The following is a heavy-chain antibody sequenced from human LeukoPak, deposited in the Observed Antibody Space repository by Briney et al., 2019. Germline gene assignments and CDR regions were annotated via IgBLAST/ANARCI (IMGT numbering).Heavy chain of an antibody. Sequence: ASVKVSCKASGYTFTNYTIHWVRQAPGQRLEWMGWINAGNGNRKYSQEFQGRVTITRDTSANTAYMELSSLTSEDTAVYYCARDLGLELRANALDIWGQGTMVTVSS. D-gene: IGHD1-7*01. CDR2: INAGNGNR. CDR1: GYTFTNYT. J-gene: IGHJ3*02. V-gene: IGHV1-3*01. CDR3: ARDLGLELRANALDI.